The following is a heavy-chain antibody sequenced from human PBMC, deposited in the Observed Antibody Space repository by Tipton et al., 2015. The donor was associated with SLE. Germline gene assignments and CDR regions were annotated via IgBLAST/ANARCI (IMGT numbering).Heavy chain of an antibody. V-gene: IGHV5-51*03. CDR2: IYPVDSDA. CDR1: GYRFADYY. CDR3: ARLLPPGYYGLDV. Sequence: VQLVQSGAEVKKPGESLKMSCKGFGYRFADYYIGWVRQVPGKGLEWMGLIYPVDSDATFSPSFQGQVTMSVDKSINTAYLQWRSLKASDTAVYYCARLLPPGYYGLDVWGQGTTVTASS. J-gene: IGHJ6*02.